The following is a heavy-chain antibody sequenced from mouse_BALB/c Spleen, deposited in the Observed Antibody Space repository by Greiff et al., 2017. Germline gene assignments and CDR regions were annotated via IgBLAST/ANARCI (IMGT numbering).Heavy chain of an antibody. CDR2: INPNNGGT. Sequence: VQLQQSGPELVKPGASVKIPCKASGYTFTDYNMDWVKQSHGKSLEWIGDINPNNGGTIYNQKFKGKATLTVDKSSSTAYMELRSLTSEDTAVYYCARLAYYGNWFAYWGQGTLVTVSA. CDR1: GYTFTDYN. CDR3: ARLAYYGNWFAY. J-gene: IGHJ3*01. V-gene: IGHV1-18*01. D-gene: IGHD2-10*01.